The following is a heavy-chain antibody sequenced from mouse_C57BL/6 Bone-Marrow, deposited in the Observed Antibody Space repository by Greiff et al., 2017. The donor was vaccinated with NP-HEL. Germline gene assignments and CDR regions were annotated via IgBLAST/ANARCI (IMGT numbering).Heavy chain of an antibody. CDR1: GFTFSSYA. CDR2: ISDGGSYT. V-gene: IGHV5-4*01. CDR3: AREPYYYGSSYPWYFDV. Sequence: DVHLVESGGGLVKPGGSLKLSCAASGFTFSSYAMSWVRQTPEKRLEWVATISDGGSYTYYPDNVKGRFTISRDNAKNNLYLQMSHLKSEDTAMYYCAREPYYYGSSYPWYFDVWGTGTTVTVSS. D-gene: IGHD1-1*01. J-gene: IGHJ1*03.